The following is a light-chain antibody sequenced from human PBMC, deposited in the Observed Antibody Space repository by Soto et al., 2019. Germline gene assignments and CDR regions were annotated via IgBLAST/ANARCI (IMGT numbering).Light chain of an antibody. CDR3: SSYAGSNLWV. V-gene: IGLV2-8*01. Sequence: QSALTQSPSASGSPGQSVTISCTGTSSDVGNYKYVSWYQQHPGKAPKLMIYEVSKRPSGVPDRFSGSKSGNTASLTVSGLQVEEEADYYCSSYAGSNLWVFGGGTKLTAL. CDR1: SSDVGNYKY. CDR2: EVS. J-gene: IGLJ3*02.